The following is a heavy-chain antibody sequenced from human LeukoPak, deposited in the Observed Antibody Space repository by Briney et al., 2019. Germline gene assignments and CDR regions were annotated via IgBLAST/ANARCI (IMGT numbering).Heavy chain of an antibody. CDR1: GFTFSSYG. J-gene: IGHJ4*02. CDR2: IWYDGSNK. Sequence: PGGSLRLSCAASGFTFSSYGMHWVRQAPGKGLEWVAVIWYDGSNKYYADSVKGRFTISRDNSKNTLYLQMNSLRAEDTAVYYCARDFPPDYYDSSGYVDYWGQGTLVTVSS. CDR3: ARDFPPDYYDSSGYVDY. D-gene: IGHD3-22*01. V-gene: IGHV3-33*01.